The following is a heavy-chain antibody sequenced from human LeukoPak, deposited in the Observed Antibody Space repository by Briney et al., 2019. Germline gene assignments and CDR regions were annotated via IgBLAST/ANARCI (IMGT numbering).Heavy chain of an antibody. D-gene: IGHD6-6*01. CDR3: AKDRLSSIAARPAAFDI. CDR1: GFTFSSYA. J-gene: IGHJ3*02. Sequence: QPGGSLRLSCAASGFTFSSYAMSWVRQAPGKGLEWVSAISGSGGSTYYADSVKGRFTISRDNAKNSLYLQMNSLRAEDMALYYCAKDRLSSIAARPAAFDIWGQGTMVTVSS. CDR2: ISGSGGST. V-gene: IGHV3-23*01.